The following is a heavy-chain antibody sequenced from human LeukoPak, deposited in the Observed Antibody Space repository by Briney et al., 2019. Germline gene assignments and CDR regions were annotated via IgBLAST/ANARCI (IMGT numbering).Heavy chain of an antibody. D-gene: IGHD1-20*01. CDR1: SGSISNYY. CDR2: IYYSEST. V-gene: IGHV4-59*08. J-gene: IGHJ3*02. Sequence: SETLSLTCTLSSGSISNYYWSWIRQPPGKGLEWIGYIYYSESTKYNPSLKSRLTISVDTSKNQFSLRLPSVTAADTAVYYCARHISGATKELSAFDIWGQGTMVNVSS. CDR3: ARHISGATKELSAFDI.